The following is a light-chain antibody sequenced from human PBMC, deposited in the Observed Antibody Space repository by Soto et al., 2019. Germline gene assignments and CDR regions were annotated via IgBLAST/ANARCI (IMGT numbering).Light chain of an antibody. V-gene: IGKV3-20*01. Sequence: EIGVTQSPGTLSLSPGEGATLSFRASERLSSVYLAWCQQRPGQPPRLLIYGASNRATGIPDRFSGSGSGTDFTLIINRLEPEDVAIYYCQQYGGSPRITFGQGTRLEI. CDR2: GAS. CDR3: QQYGGSPRIT. J-gene: IGKJ5*01. CDR1: ERLSSVY.